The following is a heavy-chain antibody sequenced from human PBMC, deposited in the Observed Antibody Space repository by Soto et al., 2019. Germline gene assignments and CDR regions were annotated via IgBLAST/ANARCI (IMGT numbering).Heavy chain of an antibody. CDR3: ATRSRVPNNSGLNAGPIDD. Sequence: WETLSLTCEVSGDSISSFKWGSRVRQTPGWGVEGGGVNFHGGSTNYKPSLGGRIAISACKSKNQVSLRCTSVTAADTAVYYCATRSRVPNNSGLNAGPIDDWGQGTLVTVSS. CDR1: GDSISSFKW. V-gene: IGHV4-4*02. J-gene: IGHJ4*02. D-gene: IGHD1-1*01. CDR2: NFHGGST.